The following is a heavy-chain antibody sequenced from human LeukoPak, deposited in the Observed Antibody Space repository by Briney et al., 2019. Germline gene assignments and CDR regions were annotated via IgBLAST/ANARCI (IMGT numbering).Heavy chain of an antibody. D-gene: IGHD3-10*01. CDR3: ARDRTYYGSGSYYYYGMDV. CDR2: INHSGST. Sequence: SETLSLTCAVYGGSFSGYYWSWIRQPPGKGLEWIGEINHSGSTNYNPSLKSRVTISVDTSKNQFSLKLSSVTAADTAVYYCARDRTYYGSGSYYYYGMDVWGRGTTVTVSS. CDR1: GGSFSGYY. V-gene: IGHV4-34*01. J-gene: IGHJ6*02.